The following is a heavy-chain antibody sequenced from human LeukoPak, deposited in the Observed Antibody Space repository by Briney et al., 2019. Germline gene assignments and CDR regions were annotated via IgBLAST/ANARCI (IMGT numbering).Heavy chain of an antibody. CDR2: IYYSGST. D-gene: IGHD2-2*02. CDR1: GGSISSSSYY. CDR3: ARHAAPLPTTIDY. J-gene: IGHJ4*02. V-gene: IGHV4-39*01. Sequence: SETLSLTCTVSGGSISSSSYYWGWIRQPPGKGLEWIGSIYYSGSTYYNPSLKSRVTISVDTSKNQFSLKLSSVTAADTAVYYCARHAAPLPTTIDYWVQGTLVTVSS.